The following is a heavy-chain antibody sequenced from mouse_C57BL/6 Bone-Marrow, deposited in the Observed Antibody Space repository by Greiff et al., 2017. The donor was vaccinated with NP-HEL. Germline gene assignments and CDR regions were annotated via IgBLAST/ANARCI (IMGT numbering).Heavy chain of an antibody. V-gene: IGHV5-4*01. D-gene: IGHD1-1*01. Sequence: QLVESGGGLVKPGGSLKLSCAASGFTFSSYAMSWVRQTPEKRLEWVATISDGGSYTYYPDNVKGRFTISRDNAKNNLYLQMSHLKSEDTAMYYCASYDYYGSSPMDYWGQGTSVTVSS. CDR1: GFTFSSYA. J-gene: IGHJ4*01. CDR2: ISDGGSYT. CDR3: ASYDYYGSSPMDY.